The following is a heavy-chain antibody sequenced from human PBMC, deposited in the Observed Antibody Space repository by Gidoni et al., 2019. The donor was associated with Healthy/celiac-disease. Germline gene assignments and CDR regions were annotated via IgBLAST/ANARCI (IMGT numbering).Heavy chain of an antibody. CDR3: ARCIAAAGIDY. CDR2: ISSSSSYI. V-gene: IGHV3-21*01. D-gene: IGHD6-13*01. J-gene: IGHJ4*02. CDR1: GFTFSSYS. Sequence: EVQLVESGGGLVKPGGSLRLSCAASGFTFSSYSMNWVRQAPGKGLEWVSSISSSSSYIYYADSVRGRFTISRDNAKNSLYLQMNSLRAEDTAVYYCARCIAAAGIDYWCQGTLVTVSS.